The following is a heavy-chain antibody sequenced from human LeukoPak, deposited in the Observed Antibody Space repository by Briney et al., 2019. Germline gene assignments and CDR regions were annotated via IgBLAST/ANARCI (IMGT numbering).Heavy chain of an antibody. CDR2: IKQDGSEK. CDR3: ATDGGPFDN. J-gene: IGHJ4*02. V-gene: IGHV3-7*01. D-gene: IGHD3-10*01. CDR1: GFTFSSYW. Sequence: GGSLRLSCAASGFTFSSYWMSWVRQAPGKGLEWVANIKQDGSEKYYVDSVKGRFTISRDNVKNPLFLQMNSLRAEDSAVYYCATDGGPFDNWGQGILVTVSS.